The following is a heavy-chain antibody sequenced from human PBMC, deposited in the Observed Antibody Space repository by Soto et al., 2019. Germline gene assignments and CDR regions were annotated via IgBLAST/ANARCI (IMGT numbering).Heavy chain of an antibody. CDR3: ARDLRHIVTRDSFDY. Sequence: ASVKVSCKASGYTFTSYCISWVRQAPGQGLEWMGWISAYNGNTNYAQKLQGRVTMTTDTSTSTAYMELRSLRSDDTAVYYCARDLRHIVTRDSFDYWGQGTLVTVSS. V-gene: IGHV1-18*04. J-gene: IGHJ4*02. CDR2: ISAYNGNT. D-gene: IGHD2-21*01. CDR1: GYTFTSYC.